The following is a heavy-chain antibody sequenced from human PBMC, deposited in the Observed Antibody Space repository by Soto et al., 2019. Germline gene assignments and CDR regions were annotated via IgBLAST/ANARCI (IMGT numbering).Heavy chain of an antibody. CDR2: IWYDGSNK. Sequence: GGSLRLSCAASGFTFSSYGMHWVRQAPGKGLEWVAVIWYDGSNKYYADSVKGRFTISRDNSKNTLYLQMNSLRAEDTAVYYCARAHPASRSSWYFDYWGQGTLVTVSS. J-gene: IGHJ4*02. CDR1: GFTFSSYG. D-gene: IGHD6-13*01. V-gene: IGHV3-33*01. CDR3: ARAHPASRSSWYFDY.